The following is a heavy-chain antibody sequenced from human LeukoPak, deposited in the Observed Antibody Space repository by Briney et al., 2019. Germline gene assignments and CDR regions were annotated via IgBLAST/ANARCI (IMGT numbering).Heavy chain of an antibody. D-gene: IGHD3-16*01. CDR3: ARDRTASHGRGAQYYYYYLDV. V-gene: IGHV3-53*05. J-gene: IGHJ6*03. CDR1: GFTVSSNY. Sequence: GGSLRLSCAASGFTVSSNYMSWVRQAPGKGLEWVSVIYSGGSTYYADSVKGRFTISRDQSKNTLYLEMNTLRAEDTALYYCARDRTASHGRGAQYYYYYLDVWGKGTAVTVSS. CDR2: IYSGGST.